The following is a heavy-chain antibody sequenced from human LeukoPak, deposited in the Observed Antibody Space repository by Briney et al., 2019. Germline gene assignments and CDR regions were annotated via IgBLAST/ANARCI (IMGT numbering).Heavy chain of an antibody. V-gene: IGHV1-2*02. CDR1: GYTFTGYY. CDR2: INPNSGGT. J-gene: IGHJ4*02. Sequence: ASVTVSCKASGYTFTGYYIHWVRQAPGQGLVWMGWINPNSGGTEFAQKFQGRVTMTRDTSISTAYMELSRLRPEDTAVYYCARDLGGGWFDYWGQGTLVTVSS. D-gene: IGHD6-19*01. CDR3: ARDLGGGWFDY.